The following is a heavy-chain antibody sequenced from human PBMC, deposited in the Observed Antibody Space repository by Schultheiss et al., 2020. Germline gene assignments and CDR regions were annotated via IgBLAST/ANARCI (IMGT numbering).Heavy chain of an antibody. CDR3: ARGGDTAVVDFFDF. CDR1: GGSVSDYY. CDR2: INHRGST. J-gene: IGHJ4*02. V-gene: IGHV4-34*01. Sequence: SQTLSLTWAVYGGSVSDYYWTWIRQSPGKGLEWIGEINHRGSTHYNPSLRGRVAFSVDPSQHHFSLSLTSLTAADTGVYFCARGGDTAVVDFFDFWGPGTPVTVSS. D-gene: IGHD5-18*01.